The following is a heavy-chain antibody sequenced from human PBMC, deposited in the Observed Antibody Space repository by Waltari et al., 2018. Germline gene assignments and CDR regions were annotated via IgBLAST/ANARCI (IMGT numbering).Heavy chain of an antibody. CDR2: ILSAESKV. J-gene: IGHJ4*02. D-gene: IGHD2-15*01. Sequence: QVHLVESGGGVVQPGQSLRLSCAASGFTFDDYDMHWVRQAPGKGLEFVVFILSAESKVNDTDSWWGRLTISRDIAKNARICQVNRVRADDTAVDFCARGGRHYCSGGTCRIYFDHWGQGTPVTVSS. V-gene: IGHV3-33*01. CDR3: ARGGRHYCSGGTCRIYFDH. CDR1: GFTFDDYD.